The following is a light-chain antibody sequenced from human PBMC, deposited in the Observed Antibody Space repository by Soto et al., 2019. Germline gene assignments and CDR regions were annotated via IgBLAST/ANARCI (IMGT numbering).Light chain of an antibody. CDR1: SSNIGSNT. CDR3: AAWDDSLNGQV. CDR2: SNN. Sequence: QSVLTQPPSASGTPGQRATISCSGSSSNIGSNTVNWYQQLPGTAPKLLIYSNNQRPSGVPDRFSGSKSGTSASLAISGLQSEDEADYYCAAWDDSLNGQVFGTGTKVTVL. V-gene: IGLV1-44*01. J-gene: IGLJ1*01.